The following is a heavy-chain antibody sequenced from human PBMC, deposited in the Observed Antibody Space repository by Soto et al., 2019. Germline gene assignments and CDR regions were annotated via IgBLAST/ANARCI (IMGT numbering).Heavy chain of an antibody. Sequence: EASVKVSCKASGYTFTSYDINWVRQATGQGLEWMGWMNPNSGNTGYAQKFQGRVTMTRNTSISTAYMELSSLRSEDTAVYYCARAIFGVVTPYYYYYYMDVWGKGTTVTVSS. V-gene: IGHV1-8*01. CDR2: MNPNSGNT. CDR3: ARAIFGVVTPYYYYYYMDV. D-gene: IGHD3-3*01. J-gene: IGHJ6*03. CDR1: GYTFTSYD.